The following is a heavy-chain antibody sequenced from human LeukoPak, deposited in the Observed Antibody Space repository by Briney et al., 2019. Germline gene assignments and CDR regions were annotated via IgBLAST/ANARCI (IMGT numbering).Heavy chain of an antibody. D-gene: IGHD2-2*01. CDR1: GFTFSSHG. CDR3: ARDADEYCSSTTCRGGSFDI. Sequence: PGGSLRLSCAASGFTFSSHGMHWVRQAPGKGLEWVAVISYDGSNKYYADSVKGRFTISRDNSKNTLYLQMNSLRAEDTAVYYCARDADEYCSSTTCRGGSFDIWGQGTMVTVSS. J-gene: IGHJ3*02. V-gene: IGHV3-30*03. CDR2: ISYDGSNK.